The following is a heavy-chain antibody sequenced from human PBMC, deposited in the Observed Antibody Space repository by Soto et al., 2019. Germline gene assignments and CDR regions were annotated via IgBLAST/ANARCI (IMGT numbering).Heavy chain of an antibody. J-gene: IGHJ4*02. CDR1: GFTFSSYA. CDR3: ARDSVSRSWYGYIDY. V-gene: IGHV3-30-3*01. CDR2: ISYDGSNK. Sequence: QVQLVESGGGVVQPGRSLRLSCAASGFTFSSYAMHWVRQAPGKGLEWVAVISYDGSNKYYADSVKGRFTISRDNSKNKLSLQMKSLRAEDTAVYYCARDSVSRSWYGYIDYWGQGTLVTVSS. D-gene: IGHD6-13*01.